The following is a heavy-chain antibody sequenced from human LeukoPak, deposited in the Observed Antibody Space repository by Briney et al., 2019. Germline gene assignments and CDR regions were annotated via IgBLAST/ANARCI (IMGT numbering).Heavy chain of an antibody. CDR3: ARSPIVDFYYYSYMDV. CDR1: GGSISSSDW. Sequence: SETLSLTCAVSGGSISSSDWWSWVRQPPGKGLEWIGEIYHSGSTNYNPSLKSRVTISVDKSKNQFSLKLSSVTAADTAVYYCARSPIVDFYYYSYMDVWGKGTTVTVSS. D-gene: IGHD2/OR15-2a*01. V-gene: IGHV4-4*02. CDR2: IYHSGST. J-gene: IGHJ6*03.